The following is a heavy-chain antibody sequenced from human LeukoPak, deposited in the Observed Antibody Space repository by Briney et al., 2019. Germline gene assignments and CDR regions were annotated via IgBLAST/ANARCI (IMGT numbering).Heavy chain of an antibody. CDR1: GFTFSSYG. J-gene: IGHJ6*03. V-gene: IGHV3-30*02. CDR3: AKDSQRGYCSSTSCYTGTYYYYYMDV. CDR2: IRYDGSNK. Sequence: PGGSLRLSCAASGFTFSSYGMHWVRQAPGKGLEWVAFIRYDGSNKYYADSVKGRFTISRDNSKNTLYLQMNSLRAEDTAVYYCAKDSQRGYCSSTSCYTGTYYYYYMDVWGKGTTVTVS. D-gene: IGHD2-2*02.